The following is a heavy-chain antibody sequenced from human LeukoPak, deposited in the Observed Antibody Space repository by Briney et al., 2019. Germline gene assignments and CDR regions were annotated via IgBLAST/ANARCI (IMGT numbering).Heavy chain of an antibody. J-gene: IGHJ5*02. CDR1: GFTFANYA. Sequence: PGGSLRLSCAASGFTFANYALTWVRQAPGKGLEWVSTVSGGGGVTYYAGSVKGRFTISRDNSKNTLYLQMNNLRAEDTALYYCAKDDLMDSVSTVRNWFDTWGQGTLVTVSS. CDR3: AKDDLMDSVSTVRNWFDT. V-gene: IGHV3-23*01. D-gene: IGHD5/OR15-5a*01. CDR2: VSGGGGVT.